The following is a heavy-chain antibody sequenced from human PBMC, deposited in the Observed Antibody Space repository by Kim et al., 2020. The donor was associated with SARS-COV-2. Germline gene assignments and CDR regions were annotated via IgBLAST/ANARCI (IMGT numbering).Heavy chain of an antibody. CDR3: ARGARWYAY. CDR1: GGSISSYY. J-gene: IGHJ4*02. D-gene: IGHD2-15*01. CDR2: IYYSGNT. Sequence: SETLSLTCTVSGGSISSYYWGWIRQPPGKGLEWIGYIYYSGNTNYNPSLKSRVTISVDPSKNQFSLKLYSVTAADTAGYYCARGARWYAYWGQGTLVTVS. V-gene: IGHV4-59*01.